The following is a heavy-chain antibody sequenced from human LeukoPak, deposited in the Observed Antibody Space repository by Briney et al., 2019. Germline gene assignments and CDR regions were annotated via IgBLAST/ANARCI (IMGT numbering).Heavy chain of an antibody. V-gene: IGHV4-59*11. J-gene: IGHJ4*02. CDR3: VRRGDGYPYYFGY. D-gene: IGHD5-24*01. CDR2: IHYGGNT. Sequence: PSETLSLTCTVSGGSISNHYWSWIRQPPGKGLEWIGYIHYGGNTDYNPSLRSRLTISVDTSNNQFSLKLSSVTAADTAVYYCVRRGDGYPYYFGYWGQGTLVTVSS. CDR1: GGSISNHY.